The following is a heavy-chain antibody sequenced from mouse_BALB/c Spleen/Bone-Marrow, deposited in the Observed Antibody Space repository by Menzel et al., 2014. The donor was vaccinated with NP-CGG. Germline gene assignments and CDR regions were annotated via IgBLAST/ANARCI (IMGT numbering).Heavy chain of an antibody. Sequence: VQLQQSGLGLVKPSQSLSLTCSVTGYSITSGYYWNWIRQFPGNKLEWMGYISYDGSNNYNPSLKNRISITRDTSKNQFFLKLNSVTTEDTATYYCARLDGFAYWGQGTLVTVSA. CDR1: GYSITSGYY. V-gene: IGHV3-6*02. J-gene: IGHJ3*01. CDR2: ISYDGSN. CDR3: ARLDGFAY.